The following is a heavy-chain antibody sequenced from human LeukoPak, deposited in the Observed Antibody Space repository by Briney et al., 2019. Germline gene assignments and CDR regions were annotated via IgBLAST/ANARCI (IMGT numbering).Heavy chain of an antibody. D-gene: IGHD4-17*01. CDR1: GFTVSSNY. J-gene: IGHJ3*02. Sequence: GGSLRLSCAASGFTVSSNYMSWVRQGPGKGLEWVSVIYSGGTTYYADSVKGRFTISRDNSNNTLYLQMNNLRAEDTAVYYCARGPVTRFEIWGQGTMVTVSS. CDR3: ARGPVTRFEI. CDR2: IYSGGTT. V-gene: IGHV3-53*01.